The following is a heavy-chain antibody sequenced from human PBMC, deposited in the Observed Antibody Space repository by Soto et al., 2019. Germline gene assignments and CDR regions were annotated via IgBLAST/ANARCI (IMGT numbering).Heavy chain of an antibody. V-gene: IGHV3-74*01. Sequence: PGGSLRLSCAASGFTFSSSFMDWVRQAPGKGLVWVSRISPDGSSTSYADSVKGRFTISRDNAKNTLYLQMNSLRAEDTAVYYCARADAVTASDYWGRGTLVTVSS. CDR1: GFTFSSSF. D-gene: IGHD4-4*01. J-gene: IGHJ4*02. CDR2: ISPDGSST. CDR3: ARADAVTASDY.